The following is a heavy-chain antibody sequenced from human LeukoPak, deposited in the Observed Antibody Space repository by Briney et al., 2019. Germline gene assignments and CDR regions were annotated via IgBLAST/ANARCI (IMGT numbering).Heavy chain of an antibody. CDR2: IYSSGST. CDR3: ARARVGYCNSSSCYANPFDY. V-gene: IGHV4-59*01. D-gene: IGHD2-2*01. CDR1: PASINGYY. J-gene: IGHJ4*02. Sequence: PSETLSLTCTVSPASINGYYWSWIRQPPGKGPEWIGYIYSSGSTKYNPSLKSRVTISVDTSKNQFSLKPSSVTAADTAFYYCARARVGYCNSSSCYANPFDYWGQGTLVTVSS.